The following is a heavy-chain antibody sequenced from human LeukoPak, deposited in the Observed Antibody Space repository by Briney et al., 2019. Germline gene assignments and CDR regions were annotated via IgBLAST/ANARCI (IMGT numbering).Heavy chain of an antibody. CDR2: IYYSGST. V-gene: IGHV4-59*01. CDR3: ASSYYYDSSGYYYH. D-gene: IGHD3-22*01. CDR1: GGSISSYY. J-gene: IGHJ5*02. Sequence: PSETLSLTCTVSGGSISSYYWSWIRQPPGKGLERIGYIYYSGSTNYNPSLKSRVTISVDTSKNQFSLKLSSVTAADTAVYYCASSYYYDSSGYYYHWGQGTLVTVSS.